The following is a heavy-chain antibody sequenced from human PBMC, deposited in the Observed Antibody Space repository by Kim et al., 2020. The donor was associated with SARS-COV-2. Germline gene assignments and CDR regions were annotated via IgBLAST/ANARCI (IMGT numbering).Heavy chain of an antibody. CDR3: ATESTYCSSTSCPRGPFDY. V-gene: IGHV3-30*07. J-gene: IGHJ4*02. D-gene: IGHD2-2*01. Sequence: GRFTISRDNSKTTLYLQMNSPRAEDTAVYYCATESTYCSSTSCPRGPFDYWGQGTLVTVSS.